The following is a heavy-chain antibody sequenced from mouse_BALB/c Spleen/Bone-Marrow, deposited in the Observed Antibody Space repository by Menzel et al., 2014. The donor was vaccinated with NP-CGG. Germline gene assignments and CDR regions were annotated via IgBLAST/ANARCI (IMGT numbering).Heavy chain of an antibody. D-gene: IGHD1-1*01. V-gene: IGHV1-14*01. J-gene: IGHJ2*01. CDR1: GYTFTTYV. Sequence: VQLQQPGPELIKPGASVKMSCKASGYTFTTYVIHWVKQKPGQGLEWIGYINPYNDGTKYNEKFKGKATLTSDKSSSTAYMEVSSLTSGDSAVYYCAKDYGSRNFDYWGQGTTLTVSS. CDR2: INPYNDGT. CDR3: AKDYGSRNFDY.